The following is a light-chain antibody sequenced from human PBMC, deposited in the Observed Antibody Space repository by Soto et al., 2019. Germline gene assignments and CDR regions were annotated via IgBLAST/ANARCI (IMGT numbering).Light chain of an antibody. V-gene: IGKV3-20*01. CDR2: GAS. Sequence: IVLTQSPATLSLSPGERATLSCTASQHVTTTYIAWYQQKFGQAPRLLIYGASTSATGTPDRFTGGGFGSNLTLTSSRVEPEDVALYYRQQYESSFTFGRGTKVEMK. CDR1: QHVTTTY. J-gene: IGKJ4*01. CDR3: QQYESSFT.